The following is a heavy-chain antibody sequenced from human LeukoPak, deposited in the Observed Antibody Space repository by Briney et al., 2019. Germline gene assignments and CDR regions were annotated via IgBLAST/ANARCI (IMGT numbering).Heavy chain of an antibody. CDR3: ARCLTIFGVVNYYYMDV. V-gene: IGHV4-38-2*01. D-gene: IGHD3-3*01. Sequence: SETLSLTCAVSGYSNSSGYYWGWIRQPPGKGLEWIGSIYHSGSTYYNPSLKSRVTISVDTSKNQFSLKLSSVTAADTAVYYCARCLTIFGVVNYYYMDVWGKGTTVTVSS. CDR1: GYSNSSGYY. CDR2: IYHSGST. J-gene: IGHJ6*03.